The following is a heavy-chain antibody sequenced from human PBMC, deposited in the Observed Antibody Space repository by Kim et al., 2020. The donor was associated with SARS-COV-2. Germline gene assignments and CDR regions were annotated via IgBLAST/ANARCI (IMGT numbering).Heavy chain of an antibody. V-gene: IGHV3-74*01. CDR1: GFTFSSYW. J-gene: IGHJ6*02. D-gene: IGHD5-18*01. CDR3: ARGYSYGFREGHYYYYGMDV. Sequence: GGSLRLSCAASGFTFSSYWMHWVRQAPGKGLVWVSRINSDGSRTSYADSVKGRFTISRDNAKNTLYLQMNSLRAEDTAVYYCARGYSYGFREGHYYYYGMDVWGQGTTVTVSS. CDR2: INSDGSRT.